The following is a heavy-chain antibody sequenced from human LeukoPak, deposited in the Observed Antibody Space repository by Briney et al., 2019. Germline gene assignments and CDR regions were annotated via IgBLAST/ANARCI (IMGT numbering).Heavy chain of an antibody. V-gene: IGHV1-69*04. Sequence: GASVKVSCKASGGTFSSYAISWVRQAPGQGLEWMGRIIPILGIANYAQKFQGRVTITADKSTSTAYMELSSLRSEDTAVYYRARVSIAVAGRFDYWGQGTLVTLSS. D-gene: IGHD6-19*01. CDR3: ARVSIAVAGRFDY. CDR2: IIPILGIA. J-gene: IGHJ4*02. CDR1: GGTFSSYA.